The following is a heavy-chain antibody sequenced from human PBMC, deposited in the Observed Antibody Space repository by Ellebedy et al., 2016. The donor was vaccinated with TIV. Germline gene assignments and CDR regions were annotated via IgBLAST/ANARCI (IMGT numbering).Heavy chain of an antibody. CDR2: TYTDGRT. D-gene: IGHD5-18*01. CDR1: GFTVSSWS. J-gene: IGHJ4*02. Sequence: GESLKISCAASGFTVSSWSLNWVRQAPGEGLEWVSITYTDGRTNYADSVRGRFTISRDSSKNTLYLQMNSLKVEDTAVYYCAKDYTAYSNDVWGQGTLVTVSS. V-gene: IGHV3-53*01. CDR3: AKDYTAYSNDV.